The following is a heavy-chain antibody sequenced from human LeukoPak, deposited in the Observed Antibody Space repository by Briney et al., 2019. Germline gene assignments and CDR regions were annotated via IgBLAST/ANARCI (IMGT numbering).Heavy chain of an antibody. V-gene: IGHV3-66*02. CDR2: IHSGGST. J-gene: IGHJ4*02. CDR3: ARDLKTRAFDY. Sequence: PGGSLRLSCAASGFTVSSNYMSWVRQAPGKGLEWVSVIHSGGSTYYADSVKGRFTISRDNSKNTLYLQMNSLRAEDTAVYYCARDLKTRAFDYWGQGTLVTVSS. CDR1: GFTVSSNY.